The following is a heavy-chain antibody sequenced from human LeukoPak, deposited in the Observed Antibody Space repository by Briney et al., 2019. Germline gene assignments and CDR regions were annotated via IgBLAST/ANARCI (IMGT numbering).Heavy chain of an antibody. Sequence: SQTLSLTCAISGDSVSSNSAAWNWIRQSPSRALEWLGRTYFRSKWYSAYAVSVKGRITISPDASKNQFSLQLRSVTPEDTAVYYCARGPGTLHYWGQGSLVTVSS. D-gene: IGHD1-1*01. J-gene: IGHJ4*02. V-gene: IGHV6-1*01. CDR3: ARGPGTLHY. CDR2: TYFRSKWYS. CDR1: GDSVSSNSAA.